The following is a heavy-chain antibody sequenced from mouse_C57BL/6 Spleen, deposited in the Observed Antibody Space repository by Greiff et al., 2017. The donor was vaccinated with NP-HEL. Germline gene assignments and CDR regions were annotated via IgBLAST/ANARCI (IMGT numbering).Heavy chain of an antibody. D-gene: IGHD2-4*01. CDR3: ASLYYDYSAWFAY. V-gene: IGHV1-26*01. Sequence: EVQLQQSGPELVKPGASVKISCKASGYTFTDYYMNWVKQSHGKGLEWIGDINPNNGGTSYNQKFKGKATLTVDKSSSTAYMELRSLTSEDSAVYYCASLYYDYSAWFAYWGQGTLVTVSA. J-gene: IGHJ3*01. CDR2: INPNNGGT. CDR1: GYTFTDYY.